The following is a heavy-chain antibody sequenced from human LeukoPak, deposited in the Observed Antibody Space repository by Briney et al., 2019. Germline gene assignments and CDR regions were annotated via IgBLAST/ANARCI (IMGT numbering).Heavy chain of an antibody. Sequence: GGSLRLSCAASGFTFSSYAMHWVRQAPGKGLEWVAVIPYDGSNKYYADSVKGRFTISRDNSKNTLYLQMNSLRAEDTAVYYCARNLATAFDIWGQGTMVTVSS. D-gene: IGHD2-15*01. CDR1: GFTFSSYA. V-gene: IGHV3-30-3*01. J-gene: IGHJ3*02. CDR2: IPYDGSNK. CDR3: ARNLATAFDI.